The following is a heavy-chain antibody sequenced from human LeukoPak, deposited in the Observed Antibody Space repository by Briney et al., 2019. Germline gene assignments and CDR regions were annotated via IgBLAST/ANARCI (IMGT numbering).Heavy chain of an antibody. V-gene: IGHV4-34*01. CDR1: GGSFSGYY. Sequence: SETLSLTCAVYGGSFSGYYWSWIRQPPGKGLEWIGEINHSGSTNYNPSLKSRVTISVDTSKNQFSLKLSSVTAADTAVYYCAAGGYYDTKTALFWGQGTLVTVSS. D-gene: IGHD3-22*01. CDR3: AAGGYYDTKTALF. J-gene: IGHJ4*02. CDR2: INHSGST.